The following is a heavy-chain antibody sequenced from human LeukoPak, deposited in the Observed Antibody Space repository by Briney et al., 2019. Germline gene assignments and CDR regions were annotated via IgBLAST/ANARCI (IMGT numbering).Heavy chain of an antibody. J-gene: IGHJ4*02. V-gene: IGHV1-24*01. CDR1: GYTLTELS. CDR2: FDPEDGET. D-gene: IGHD6-13*01. CDR3: ATLVIAAAGTDY. Sequence: ASVKVSCKVSGYTLTELSMHWVRPAPGKGLEWMGGFDPEDGETIYAQKFQGRVTMTEDTSTDTAYIELSSLRSEDTAVYYCATLVIAAAGTDYWGQGTLVTVSS.